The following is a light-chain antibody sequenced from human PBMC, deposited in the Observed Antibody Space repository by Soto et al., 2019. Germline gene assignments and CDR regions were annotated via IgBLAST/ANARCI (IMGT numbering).Light chain of an antibody. CDR1: QSVSDFY. V-gene: IGKV3-20*01. Sequence: EIVLTQSPGTLSLSPGEKGTLSCRASQSVSDFYLAWYQQKPGQAPRLLIYGASSRATGIPDRFSGSGSGTEFTLTISRLEPEDFAVYYCQQYGNSPVTFGQGTKVEIK. CDR2: GAS. CDR3: QQYGNSPVT. J-gene: IGKJ1*01.